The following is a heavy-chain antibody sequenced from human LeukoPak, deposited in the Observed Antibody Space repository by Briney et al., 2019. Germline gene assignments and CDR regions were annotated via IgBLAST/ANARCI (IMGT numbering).Heavy chain of an antibody. D-gene: IGHD5-18*01. J-gene: IGHJ4*02. V-gene: IGHV4-38-2*02. CDR1: GYSISSGYY. CDR2: IYHSGST. CDR3: ASPGGRGGIQLWSLDY. Sequence: PSETLSLTCTVSGYSISSGYYWGWIRQPPGKGLEWIGSIYHSGSTYYNPSLKSRVTISVDTSKNQFSLKLSSVTAADTAVYYCASPGGRGGIQLWSLDYWGQGTLVTVSS.